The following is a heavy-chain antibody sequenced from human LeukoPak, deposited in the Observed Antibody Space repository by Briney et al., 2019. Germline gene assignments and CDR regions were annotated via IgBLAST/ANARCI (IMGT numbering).Heavy chain of an antibody. CDR3: VGEAPGY. CDR2: ISEDGSVK. D-gene: IGHD2-2*01. CDR1: GFSFTTYW. Sequence: GGSPRLSCAASGFSFTTYWMTWIRQAPEKGLEWVAHISEDGSVKYYIDSVKGRFTISRDNAKNSVYLQMNDLRVEDTAVYYCVGEAPGYWGQGALVTVSS. J-gene: IGHJ4*02. V-gene: IGHV3-7*01.